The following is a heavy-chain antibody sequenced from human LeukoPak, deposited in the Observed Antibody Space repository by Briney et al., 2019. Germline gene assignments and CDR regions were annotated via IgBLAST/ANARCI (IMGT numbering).Heavy chain of an antibody. V-gene: IGHV3-53*01. Sequence: GGSLRLSCAASGFSVTSKYMTWVRQAPGKGLELVSAFFRDGVTSYADSVKGRFTISRDISKNTVYFQMNSLRPDDTAMYYCVTETWNDWGQGTLVTVSS. CDR1: GFSVTSKY. CDR3: VTETWND. J-gene: IGHJ4*02. D-gene: IGHD1-1*01. CDR2: FFRDGVT.